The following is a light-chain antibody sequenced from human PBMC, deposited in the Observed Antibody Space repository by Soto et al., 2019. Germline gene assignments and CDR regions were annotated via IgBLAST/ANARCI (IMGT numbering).Light chain of an antibody. CDR2: EVS. CDR3: SSYAGSNNPHV. V-gene: IGLV2-8*01. Sequence: QSALTQPPSASGSPGQSVTISCTGTSSDVGGYSYVSWYQQHPGKAPKLMIYEVSKRPSGVPDRFSGSKSGNTASLTVSGLQAEDEADYYCSSYAGSNNPHVFGTGTKVTVL. CDR1: SSDVGGYSY. J-gene: IGLJ1*01.